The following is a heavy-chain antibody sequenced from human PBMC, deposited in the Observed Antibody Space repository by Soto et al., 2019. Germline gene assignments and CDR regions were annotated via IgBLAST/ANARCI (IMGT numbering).Heavy chain of an antibody. D-gene: IGHD3-22*01. V-gene: IGHV1-8*01. Sequence: QVQLVQSGAEVKKPGAAVKVSCKASGYTFTSYDINWVRQATGQGLEWMGWMNPNSGNTGYAQKFQGRVTTTRNTAISTAYREMSSLRFEYTAVYYCARVEYERSGAFDYWGQGTLVTVSS. J-gene: IGHJ4*02. CDR3: ARVEYERSGAFDY. CDR1: GYTFTSYD. CDR2: MNPNSGNT.